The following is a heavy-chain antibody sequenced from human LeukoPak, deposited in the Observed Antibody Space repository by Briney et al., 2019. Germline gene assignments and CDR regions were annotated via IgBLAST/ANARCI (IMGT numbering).Heavy chain of an antibody. V-gene: IGHV1-18*01. D-gene: IGHD3-10*01. CDR1: GYTFITYG. Sequence: ASVKVSCKVSGYTFITYGISWVRQAPGQGLEWMGWISAYNGNTNYAQKLQGRVTMTTDTSTSTAYMELRSLRSDDTAVYYCARDHYYYGSGAAYYYMDVWGKGTTVTISS. J-gene: IGHJ6*03. CDR3: ARDHYYYGSGAAYYYMDV. CDR2: ISAYNGNT.